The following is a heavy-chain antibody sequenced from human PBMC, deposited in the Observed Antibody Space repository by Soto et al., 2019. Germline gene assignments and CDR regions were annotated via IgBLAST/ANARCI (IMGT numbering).Heavy chain of an antibody. CDR3: ASGITGTHLTLDY. CDR2: ISSSGSTI. CDR1: GFTFSSYE. D-gene: IGHD1-20*01. V-gene: IGHV3-48*03. Sequence: PGGSLRLSCAGSGFTFSSYEMNWVRQAPGKGLEWVSYISSSGSTIYYADSVKGRFTISRDNAKNSLYLQMNSLRAEDTAVYYCASGITGTHLTLDYWGQGTLVTVSS. J-gene: IGHJ4*02.